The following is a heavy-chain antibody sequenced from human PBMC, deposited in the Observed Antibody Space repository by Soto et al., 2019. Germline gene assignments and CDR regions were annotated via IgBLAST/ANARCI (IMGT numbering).Heavy chain of an antibody. V-gene: IGHV1-8*01. CDR3: ARWYGGNSGDY. D-gene: IGHD2-21*02. Sequence: QVQLVQSGAEVKKPGASVKVSCKASGYTFTSYDINWVRQATGQGPEWMGWMNPNSGDTHYAQTLQGRVNMTRNTSISTAYMELSSLRSEDTAMYYCARWYGGNSGDYWGQGTLVTVSS. CDR2: MNPNSGDT. CDR1: GYTFTSYD. J-gene: IGHJ4*02.